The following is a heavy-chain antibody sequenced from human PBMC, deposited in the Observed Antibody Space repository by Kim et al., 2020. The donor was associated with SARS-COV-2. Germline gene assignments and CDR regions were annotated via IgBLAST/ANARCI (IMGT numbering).Heavy chain of an antibody. D-gene: IGHD4-17*01. Sequence: PSLKSRVTISVDTSKNQFSLKLSSVTAADTAVYYCARGPTIEGGDHHDYWGQGTLVTVSS. V-gene: IGHV4-34*01. J-gene: IGHJ4*02. CDR3: ARGPTIEGGDHHDY.